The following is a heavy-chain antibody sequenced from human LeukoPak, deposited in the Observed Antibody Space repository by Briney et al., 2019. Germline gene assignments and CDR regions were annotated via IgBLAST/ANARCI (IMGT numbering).Heavy chain of an antibody. D-gene: IGHD4-11*01. Sequence: PSETLSLTCTVSGGSISSYYWSWIRQPAGKGLEWIGHFYTSGSTNYNPSLKSRVTISVDTSKNQFSLKLSSVTAADTAVYYCARDPLQQGGFYWGQGTLVTVSS. CDR3: ARDPLQQGGFY. CDR2: FYTSGST. J-gene: IGHJ4*02. CDR1: GGSISSYY. V-gene: IGHV4-4*07.